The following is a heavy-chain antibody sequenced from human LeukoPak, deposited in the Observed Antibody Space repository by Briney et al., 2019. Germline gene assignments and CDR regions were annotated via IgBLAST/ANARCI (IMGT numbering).Heavy chain of an antibody. V-gene: IGHV4-39*01. CDR1: GGSISTSTYY. J-gene: IGHJ6*03. Sequence: SETLSLTCSVSGGSISTSTYYWGWIRQPPGKGLEWIGSIYYSGNTYYNPSLKSGITISVDTSKNQFSLKLSSVTAADTAVYYCATIGYCTRTTCPFNYYYYYMDVWGKGTTVTVSS. CDR3: ATIGYCTRTTCPFNYYYYYMDV. D-gene: IGHD2-2*01. CDR2: IYYSGNT.